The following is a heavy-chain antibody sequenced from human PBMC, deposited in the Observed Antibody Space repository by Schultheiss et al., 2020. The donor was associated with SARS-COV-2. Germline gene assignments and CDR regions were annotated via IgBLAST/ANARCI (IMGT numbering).Heavy chain of an antibody. CDR3: ARDGSRFTYGMDV. Sequence: ASVKVSCKASGGTFSSYAISWVRQAPGQGLEWMGWISAYNGNTNYAQKLQGRVTMTTDTSTSTAYMELRSLRSDDTAVYYCARDGSRFTYGMDVWGQGTTVTVS. J-gene: IGHJ6*02. D-gene: IGHD3-16*02. CDR2: ISAYNGNT. CDR1: GGTFSSYA. V-gene: IGHV1-18*01.